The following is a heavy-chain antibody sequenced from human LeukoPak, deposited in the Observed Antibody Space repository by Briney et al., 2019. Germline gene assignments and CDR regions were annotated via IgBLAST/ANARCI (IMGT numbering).Heavy chain of an antibody. CDR3: AELGITMIGGV. Sequence: GGSLRLSCAASGFTVSSNYMSWVRQAPGKGLEWVSVFYSGDSPYYADSVKGRFTISRDNAKNSLYLQMNSLRAEDTAVYYCAELGITMIGGVWGKGTTVTISS. CDR2: FYSGDSP. V-gene: IGHV3-53*01. J-gene: IGHJ6*04. CDR1: GFTVSSNY. D-gene: IGHD3-10*02.